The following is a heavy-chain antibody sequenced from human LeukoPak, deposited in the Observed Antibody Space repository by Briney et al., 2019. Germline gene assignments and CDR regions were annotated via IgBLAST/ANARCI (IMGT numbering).Heavy chain of an antibody. D-gene: IGHD2-15*01. CDR3: ARGSFGGYCSGGSCHEGGYYYGMDV. V-gene: IGHV4-59*12. Sequence: SETLSLTCTVSGGSISSYYWSWIRQPPGKGLEWIGYIYYSGSTNYNPSLKSRVTISVDTSKNQFSLKLSSVTAADTAVYYCARGSFGGYCSGGSCHEGGYYYGMDVWGQGTTVTVSS. CDR1: GGSISSYY. J-gene: IGHJ6*02. CDR2: IYYSGST.